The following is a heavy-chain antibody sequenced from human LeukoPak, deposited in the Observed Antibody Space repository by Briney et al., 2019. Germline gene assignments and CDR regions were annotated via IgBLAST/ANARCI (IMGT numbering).Heavy chain of an antibody. J-gene: IGHJ4*02. CDR1: GGSFSGYY. V-gene: IGHV4-34*01. CDR2: INHSGST. Sequence: SETLSLTCAVYGGSFSGYYWSWIGQPPGKGLEWIGEINHSGSTNYNPSLKSRVTISVDTSKNQFSLKLSSVTAADTAVYYCARGLTEGYYFAYWGQGTLVTVSS. D-gene: IGHD7-27*01. CDR3: ARGLTEGYYFAY.